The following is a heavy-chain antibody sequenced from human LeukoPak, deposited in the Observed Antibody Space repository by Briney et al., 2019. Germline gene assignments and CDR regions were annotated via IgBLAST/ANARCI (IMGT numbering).Heavy chain of an antibody. J-gene: IGHJ4*02. CDR2: IKQDGSEK. V-gene: IGHV3-7*05. Sequence: PGGSLRLSCAASGFTLSSYWMSWVRQAPGKGLEWVANIKQDGSEKYYVDSVKGRFTISRDNAQNSLYLQMNSLRAEDTAIYYCAREGRLSYWGQGTLVTVFS. CDR1: GFTLSSYW. D-gene: IGHD3-16*01. CDR3: AREGRLSY.